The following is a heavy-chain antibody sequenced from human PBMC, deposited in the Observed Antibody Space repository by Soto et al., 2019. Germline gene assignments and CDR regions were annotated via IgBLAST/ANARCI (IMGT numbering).Heavy chain of an antibody. CDR1: GYTFTSYD. Sequence: ASVKVSCKASGYTFTSYDINWVRQATGQGLEWMGWMNPSSGNTGYAQKFQGRVTMTRNTSISTAYMELSSLRSEDTAVYYCARRIVVVVPAAPDWFDPWGQGTLVTVSS. J-gene: IGHJ5*02. CDR2: MNPSSGNT. D-gene: IGHD2-2*01. V-gene: IGHV1-8*01. CDR3: ARRIVVVVPAAPDWFDP.